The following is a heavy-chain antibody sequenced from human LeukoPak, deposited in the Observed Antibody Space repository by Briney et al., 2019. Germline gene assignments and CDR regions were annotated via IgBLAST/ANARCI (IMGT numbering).Heavy chain of an antibody. V-gene: IGHV3-30*03. CDR1: GFSIYTYG. Sequence: GRSLRLSCVASGFSIYTYGMNWVRQAPGKGLEWVAIISDDGLNTYYSDSVKGRFIISRDDSNSALSLEMTSLRSEDTAIYYCARRALRGQTVRGGHHLGPWGLGTLVAVSS. CDR3: ARRALRGQTVRGGHHLGP. J-gene: IGHJ5*02. D-gene: IGHD1-14*01. CDR2: ISDDGLNT.